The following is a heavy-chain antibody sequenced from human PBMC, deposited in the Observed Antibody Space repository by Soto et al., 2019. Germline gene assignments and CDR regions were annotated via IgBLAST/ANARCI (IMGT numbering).Heavy chain of an antibody. Sequence: QVQLVQSGAEVKKPGSSVKVSCKASGGTFSSYAISWVRQAPGQGLEWMGGIIPIFGTANYAQKFQGRVTITADESTSTAYMELSSLRSEDTAVYYCARGGKHVSGLPDYYYYYGMDVWGQVTTVTVSS. D-gene: IGHD2-15*01. J-gene: IGHJ6*02. V-gene: IGHV1-69*01. CDR2: IIPIFGTA. CDR1: GGTFSSYA. CDR3: ARGGKHVSGLPDYYYYYGMDV.